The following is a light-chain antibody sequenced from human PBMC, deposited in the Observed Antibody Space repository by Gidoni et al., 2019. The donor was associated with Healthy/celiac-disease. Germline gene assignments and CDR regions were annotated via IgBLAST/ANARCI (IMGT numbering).Light chain of an antibody. V-gene: IGKV3-11*01. CDR3: QQRSPPIT. CDR2: DAS. CDR1: QSVSSY. Sequence: IVLTQSPATLSLSPGERATLSCRASQSVSSYLAWYQQKPGQAPRLLIYDASNRATGIPARFSGSGSGTDFTLTISSLEPEDVAVYYCQQRSPPITFGQGTRLEIK. J-gene: IGKJ5*01.